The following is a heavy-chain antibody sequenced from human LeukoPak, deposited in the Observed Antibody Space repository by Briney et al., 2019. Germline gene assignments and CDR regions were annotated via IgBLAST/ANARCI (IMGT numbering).Heavy chain of an antibody. CDR1: GFTFSNFW. D-gene: IGHD1-26*01. CDR3: VKDQSGSFTYDY. CDR2: IRQDGSQK. Sequence: GGSLRLSCAASGFTFSNFWMSWVRQAPGKGLEWVATIRQDGSQKYYVDSVKGRFSISRDNSKNTVYLQMNSLRAEDTAVYYCVKDQSGSFTYDYWGQGILVTVSS. V-gene: IGHV3-7*01. J-gene: IGHJ4*02.